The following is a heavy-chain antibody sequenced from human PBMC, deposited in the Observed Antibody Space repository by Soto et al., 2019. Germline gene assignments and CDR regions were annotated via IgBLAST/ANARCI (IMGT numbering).Heavy chain of an antibody. V-gene: IGHV1-46*03. J-gene: IGHJ4*02. CDR1: GYTFTSSY. Sequence: VQLIQSGAEVKKPGASVKVSCKASGYTFTSSYIHWVRQAPGQGLEWMAIINPNGGSTNYAQKFQGRVTMTRDTSTSTVDLELSSLTSEDTAVYYCARSRMEGDYWGQGTLVTVSS. CDR3: ARSRMEGDY. D-gene: IGHD2-8*01. CDR2: INPNGGST.